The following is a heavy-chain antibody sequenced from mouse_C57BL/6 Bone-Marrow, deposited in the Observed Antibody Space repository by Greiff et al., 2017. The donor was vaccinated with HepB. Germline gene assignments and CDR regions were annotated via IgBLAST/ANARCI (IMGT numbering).Heavy chain of an antibody. CDR1: GYTFTSYW. CDR3: ARLYYYGSSYYFDD. Sequence: QVQLQQPGAELVMPGASVKLSCKASGYTFTSYWMHWVKQRPGQGLEWIGEIDPSDSYTNYNQKFKGKYTLTVDKSSSTAYMQLSSLTSEDSAVYYCARLYYYGSSYYFDDWGQGTTLTVSS. D-gene: IGHD1-1*01. V-gene: IGHV1-69*01. J-gene: IGHJ2*01. CDR2: IDPSDSYT.